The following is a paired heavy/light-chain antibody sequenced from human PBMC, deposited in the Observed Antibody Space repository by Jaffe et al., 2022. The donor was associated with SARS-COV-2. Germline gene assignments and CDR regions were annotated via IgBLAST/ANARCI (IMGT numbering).Light chain of an antibody. CDR3: QQYNSYPFT. CDR2: GAS. Sequence: DIQLTQSPYTLSASVGDRVTITCRASQRISSSLAWYQQKPGKAPQFLVYGASILENGVPSRFSGSGSGTEFTLTISGLQPDDFATYYCQQYNSYPFTFGQGTKLEIK. V-gene: IGKV1-5*03. J-gene: IGKJ2*01. CDR1: QRISSS.
Heavy chain of an antibody. D-gene: IGHD6-19*01. CDR3: ARLGQAAQSNGWYDY. J-gene: IGHJ4*02. CDR2: IHQDGSLK. Sequence: EVQLAESGGGLVQPGGSLRLSCVASGFSFSSYWMTWVRQAPGKGLEWVANIHQDGSLKHYVGSVVGRFTISRDNAKNSVDLQLNSLRAEDTAVYFCARLGQAAQSNGWYDYWGQGTLVTVSS. CDR1: GFSFSSYW. V-gene: IGHV3-7*03.